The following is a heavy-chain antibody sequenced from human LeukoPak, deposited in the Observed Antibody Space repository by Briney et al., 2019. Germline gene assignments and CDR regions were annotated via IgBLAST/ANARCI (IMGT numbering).Heavy chain of an antibody. D-gene: IGHD2-21*02. V-gene: IGHV3-74*01. CDR2: INSDGSRT. Sequence: GGSLRLSCAASGFTLSPYEMHWVRQAPGKGLVWVSRINSDGSRTGYADSVKGRFTISRDNAKNTLYLQMNSLRAEDTAIYYCARELPREVTLDYWGQGTLVTVSS. CDR3: ARELPREVTLDY. J-gene: IGHJ4*02. CDR1: GFTLSPYE.